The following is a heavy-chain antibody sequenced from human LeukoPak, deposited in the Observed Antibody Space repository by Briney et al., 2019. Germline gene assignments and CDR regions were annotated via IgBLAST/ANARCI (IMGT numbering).Heavy chain of an antibody. CDR2: INPDGNAA. J-gene: IGHJ4*02. Sequence: PGRSLRLSCAASGLPFSSSWMSWVRQAPGKGLEWVGNINPDGNAAFYVDSMKGRFTISRDNAKNSVSLQMNSLRAEDTAVYYCARSLNYVWDYWGQGTLVTVSS. D-gene: IGHD3-16*01. CDR3: ARSLNYVWDY. V-gene: IGHV3-7*01. CDR1: GLPFSSSW.